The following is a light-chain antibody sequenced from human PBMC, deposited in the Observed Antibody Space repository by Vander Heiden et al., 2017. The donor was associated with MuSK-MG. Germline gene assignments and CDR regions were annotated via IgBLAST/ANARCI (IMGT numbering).Light chain of an antibody. CDR1: SSDVGSYNL. Sequence: QSALTQPASVSGSPGQSITISCTGTSSDVGSYNLVSWYQQHPGKAPKLMLYEVNKRHSGGSNRFSGSKSGNTASLTISGLQAEDEADDYCCSYEGSSTCLYVFGTGTKVTVL. CDR2: EVN. J-gene: IGLJ1*01. V-gene: IGLV2-23*02. CDR3: CSYEGSSTCLYV.